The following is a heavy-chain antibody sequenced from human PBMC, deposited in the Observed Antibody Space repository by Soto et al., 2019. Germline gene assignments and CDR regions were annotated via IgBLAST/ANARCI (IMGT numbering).Heavy chain of an antibody. CDR2: IHGRGSA. J-gene: IGHJ5*02. Sequence: QVQLQESGPGLVKPSETLSLTCTVSNGSISNFYWNWIRQSAGKGLEWIGRIHGRGSATYNPSLRSRVTRSFDTSKSQFSLKVNSVPGADTAVYYCARSSHKESWFDPWGQGTLVTVSS. CDR3: ARSSHKESWFDP. V-gene: IGHV4-4*07. CDR1: NGSISNFY. D-gene: IGHD6-13*01.